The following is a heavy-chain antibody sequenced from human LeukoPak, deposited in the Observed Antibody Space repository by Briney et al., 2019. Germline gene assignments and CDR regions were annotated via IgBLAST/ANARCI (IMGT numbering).Heavy chain of an antibody. Sequence: RASVKVSCKASGYTFTSYGISWVRQAPGQGLEWMGWISAYNGNTNYAQKLQGRVTMTTDTSTSTAYMELRSLRSDDTAVYYCARGITIFGVPPGYYYYMDVWGKGTTVTVSS. CDR1: GYTFTSYG. CDR3: ARGITIFGVPPGYYYYMDV. V-gene: IGHV1-18*01. J-gene: IGHJ6*03. CDR2: ISAYNGNT. D-gene: IGHD3-3*01.